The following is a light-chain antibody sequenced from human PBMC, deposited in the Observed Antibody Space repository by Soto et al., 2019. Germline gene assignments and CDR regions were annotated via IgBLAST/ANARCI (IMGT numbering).Light chain of an antibody. CDR3: QQYGGSPRIT. CDR2: GAS. V-gene: IGKV3-20*01. CDR1: QSVSSNY. J-gene: IGKJ4*01. Sequence: EIVLTQSPGILSLSPGERATLSCRAIQSVSSNYLAWYQQKPGQAPRLLLYGASTRATGVPDRFSGSGSGTDFALTISRLEPEDFAVYYCQQYGGSPRITFGGGTKVDIK.